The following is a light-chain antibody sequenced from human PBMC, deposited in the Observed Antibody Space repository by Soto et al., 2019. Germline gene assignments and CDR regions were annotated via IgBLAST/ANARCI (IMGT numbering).Light chain of an antibody. CDR3: ETWDSNTHHV. Sequence: QPVLTQSSSASASLGSSVKLTCTLSSGHSSYIIAWHQQQPGKAPRYLMKLEGSGSYNKGSGVPDRFSGSSSGADRYLTISNLQFEDEADYYCETWDSNTHHVFGTGTKLTVL. CDR1: SGHSSYI. J-gene: IGLJ1*01. CDR2: LEGSGSY. V-gene: IGLV4-60*02.